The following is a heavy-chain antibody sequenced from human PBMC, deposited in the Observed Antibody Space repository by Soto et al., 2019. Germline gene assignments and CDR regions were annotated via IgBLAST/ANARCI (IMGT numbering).Heavy chain of an antibody. Sequence: QVLLVESGGGVVQPGTSLRLSCAASGFTIGSYGMHWVRQAPGKGLEWVAGLWYDGDDKYYGDSVKGRLTISRDNSRNTLYQQMNSLRAEDTAVYYCVRGPYYGLYYFDSWGQGTLVTVSS. V-gene: IGHV3-33*01. CDR2: LWYDGDDK. J-gene: IGHJ4*02. CDR1: GFTIGSYG. CDR3: VRGPYYGLYYFDS. D-gene: IGHD3-10*01.